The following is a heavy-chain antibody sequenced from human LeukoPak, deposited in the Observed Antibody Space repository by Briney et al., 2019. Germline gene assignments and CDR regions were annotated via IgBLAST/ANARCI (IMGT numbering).Heavy chain of an antibody. D-gene: IGHD2-21*02. CDR2: IYHSGST. CDR3: ARSVVTAILWFDP. Sequence: PSETLSLTCAVSGYSISSGYCWGWIRQPPGKGLEWIGSIYHSGSTYYNPSLKSRVTISVDTSKNQFSLKVSSVTAADTAVYYCARSVVTAILWFDPWGQGTLVTVSS. J-gene: IGHJ5*02. CDR1: GYSISSGYC. V-gene: IGHV4-38-2*01.